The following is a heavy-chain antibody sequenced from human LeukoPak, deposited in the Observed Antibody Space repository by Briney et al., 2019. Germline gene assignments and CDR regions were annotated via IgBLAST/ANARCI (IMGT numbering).Heavy chain of an antibody. CDR3: ARRTGYGYGLDC. CDR2: IDIRGDT. Sequence: GGSLRLSCAASGLTVSNNDVSWVRQAPGKGLEWVSVIDIRGDTYYAETVKGRFTISRDKSKNTVSLQMDSLRAEDTAVYFCARRTGYGYGLDCWGQGTPVTVSS. J-gene: IGHJ4*02. V-gene: IGHV3-53*01. D-gene: IGHD5-18*01. CDR1: GLTVSNND.